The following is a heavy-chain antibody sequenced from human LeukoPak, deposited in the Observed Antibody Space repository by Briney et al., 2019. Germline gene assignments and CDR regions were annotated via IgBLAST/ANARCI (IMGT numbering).Heavy chain of an antibody. D-gene: IGHD3-22*01. CDR1: GFTFSSYA. CDR2: ISGSGGST. V-gene: IGHV3-23*01. CDR3: AKGRLYYYDSRYYFDY. J-gene: IGHJ4*02. Sequence: QAGGSLRLSCAASGFTFSSYAMSWVRQAPGKGLEWVSAISGSGGSTYYADSVKGRFTISRDNSKNTLYLQMNSLRAEDTAVYYCAKGRLYYYDSRYYFDYWGQGTLVTVSS.